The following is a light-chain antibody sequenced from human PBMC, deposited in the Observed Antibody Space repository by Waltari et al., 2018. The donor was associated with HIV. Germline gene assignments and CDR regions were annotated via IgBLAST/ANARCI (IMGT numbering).Light chain of an antibody. CDR1: SSDAGDDNY. V-gene: IGLV2-8*01. CDR2: EVN. J-gene: IGLJ3*02. Sequence: QPPSASGSPGQSVTISCTGISSDAGDDNYVSWYQQSPGKAPKFIIYEVNKRPSGVPDRFSGSKSGNTASLTVSGLQADDEADYYCSSYAGSSTWVFGGGTKLTVL. CDR3: SSYAGSSTWV.